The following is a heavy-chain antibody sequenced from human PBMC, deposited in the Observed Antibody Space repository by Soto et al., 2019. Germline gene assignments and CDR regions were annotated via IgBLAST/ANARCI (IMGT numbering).Heavy chain of an antibody. V-gene: IGHV1-2*02. Sequence: ASVKVSFKASGYSFTAQFIHWLRQAPGQGLEWMGWITPNSGNTHLAQKFQGRVSLTRDTSVSTAYMELSSLTSDDTAVYYCARRGYTYGFDYWGQGTLVTVSS. J-gene: IGHJ4*02. CDR1: GYSFTAQF. CDR3: ARRGYTYGFDY. D-gene: IGHD5-18*01. CDR2: ITPNSGNT.